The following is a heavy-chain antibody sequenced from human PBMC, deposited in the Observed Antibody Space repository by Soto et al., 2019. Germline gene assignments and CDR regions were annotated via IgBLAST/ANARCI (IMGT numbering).Heavy chain of an antibody. V-gene: IGHV3-74*01. J-gene: IGHJ1*01. CDR2: LQSDGSSSTI. CDR1: GFTFNHYW. Sequence: GGSLRLSCAASGFTFNHYWMHWVRQPPGKGLVWVSRLQSDGSSSTIFYTDSVKGRFTVSRDNAKISLYLQMNTLRDDDTAIYFCAKRRLNTITSLSDFWGQGVQVTVSS. CDR3: AKRRLNTITSLSDF. D-gene: IGHD2-2*01.